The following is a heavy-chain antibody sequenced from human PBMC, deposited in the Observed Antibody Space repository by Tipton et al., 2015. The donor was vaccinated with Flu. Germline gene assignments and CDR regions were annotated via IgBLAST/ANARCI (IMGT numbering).Heavy chain of an antibody. CDR2: ISNSGDST. D-gene: IGHD3-3*01. CDR3: AKFWSSSPYGNPCYFDF. Sequence: SLRLSCAASGFTFSTYAMGWVRQAPGTGLEWVSSISNSGDSTSYAESVRGRFTISRDNSKNTLSLQMNSLRAEDTAIYYCAKFWSSSPYGNPCYFDFWGQGTLVTVSS. J-gene: IGHJ4*02. CDR1: GFTFSTYA. V-gene: IGHV3-23*01.